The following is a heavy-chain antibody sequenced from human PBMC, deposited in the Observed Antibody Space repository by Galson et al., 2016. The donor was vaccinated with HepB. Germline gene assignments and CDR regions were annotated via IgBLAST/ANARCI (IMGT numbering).Heavy chain of an antibody. CDR1: GYSFTDYW. Sequence: QSGAEVKKPGESLRISCQASGYSFTDYWITWVRQMPGKGLEWMGRIDPRDSYSNSSPSFQGRVTISVDRSISAAYLQWSRLRASDTATYYCARHVHSSSSGADDFWGQGSLVTVSS. J-gene: IGHJ4*02. CDR2: IDPRDSYS. V-gene: IGHV5-10-1*01. CDR3: ARHVHSSSSGADDF. D-gene: IGHD3-22*01.